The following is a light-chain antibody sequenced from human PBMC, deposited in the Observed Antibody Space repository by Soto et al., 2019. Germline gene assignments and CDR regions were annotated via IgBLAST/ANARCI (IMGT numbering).Light chain of an antibody. J-gene: IGKJ4*01. CDR1: QSVSSSF. CDR2: GAY. Sequence: EIVLTQSPGTLSLSPGERATLSCRASQSVSSSFLAWYQQKPGQAPRLLIYGAYSRATGIPDMFSGSGSGTDFPLSISILEPEEVAVYYCQQYGSSPLTFGGGTKVDIK. CDR3: QQYGSSPLT. V-gene: IGKV3-20*01.